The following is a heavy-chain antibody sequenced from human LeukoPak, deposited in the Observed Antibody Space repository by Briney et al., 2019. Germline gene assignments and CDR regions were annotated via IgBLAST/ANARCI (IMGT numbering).Heavy chain of an antibody. V-gene: IGHV4-61*08. CDR3: AVYSSGWYGGAFDI. CDR1: GGSISSGGYY. D-gene: IGHD6-19*01. CDR2: IYYSGST. Sequence: PSETLSLTCTVSGGSISSGGYYWSWIRQHPGTGLEWIGYIYYSGSTNYNPSLKSRVTISVDTSKNQFSLKLSSVTAADTAVYYCAVYSSGWYGGAFDIWGQGTMVTVSS. J-gene: IGHJ3*02.